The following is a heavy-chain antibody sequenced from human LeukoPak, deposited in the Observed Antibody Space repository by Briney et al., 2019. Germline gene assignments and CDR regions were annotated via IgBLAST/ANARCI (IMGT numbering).Heavy chain of an antibody. CDR1: GGTFSSNT. J-gene: IGHJ6*03. V-gene: IGHV1-69*05. D-gene: IGHD3-3*01. Sequence: GASVKVSCKASGGTFSSNTISWVRQAPGQGLECMGGIIPIFGTANYAQKLQGRVTMTTDTSTSTAYMELRSLRSDDTAVYYCARFPNSEDYDFWSGQRYYYYMDVWGKGTTVTVSS. CDR3: ARFPNSEDYDFWSGQRYYYYMDV. CDR2: IIPIFGTA.